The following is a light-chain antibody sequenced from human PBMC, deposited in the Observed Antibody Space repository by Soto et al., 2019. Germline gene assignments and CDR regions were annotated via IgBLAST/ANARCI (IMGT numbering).Light chain of an antibody. CDR1: QSVSSN. Sequence: EIVMTQSPATLSVSPGERGTLSCRASQSVSSNLAWYQQKPGQAPRLLIYDTSTRATGIPARFSGSGSGTEFTLTISSLQSEDFAVYYCQQYNNWPFTFGPGTKVDIK. V-gene: IGKV3-15*01. J-gene: IGKJ3*01. CDR3: QQYNNWPFT. CDR2: DTS.